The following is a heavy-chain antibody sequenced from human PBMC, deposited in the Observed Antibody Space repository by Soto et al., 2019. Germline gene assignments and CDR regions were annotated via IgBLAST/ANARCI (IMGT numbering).Heavy chain of an antibody. J-gene: IGHJ4*02. CDR3: ARDKITGLFDY. V-gene: IGHV4-34*01. CDR1: GGSFSGYY. Sequence: QVQLQQWGAGLLKPSETLSLTCAVYGGSFSGYYWTWIRQPPGTGLAWIGEINHSGSTNYNPSLKSRVTISLDTSKNQFSLKLTSVTAADTAVYYCARDKITGLFDYWGQGTLVTVTS. D-gene: IGHD2-8*02. CDR2: INHSGST.